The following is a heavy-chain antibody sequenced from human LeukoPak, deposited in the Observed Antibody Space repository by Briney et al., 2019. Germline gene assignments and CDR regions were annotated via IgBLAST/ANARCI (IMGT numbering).Heavy chain of an antibody. CDR3: AKEYYYGSGSFLAGFFDY. D-gene: IGHD3-10*01. CDR2: ISGSAGST. V-gene: IGHV3-23*01. CDR1: GFTFSSYA. Sequence: GGSLRLSCAASGFTFSSYAMTWVRQAPGKGLEWVSTISGSAGSTYYADSVKGRFTISRDNSKNTLYLQMNSLRAEDTAVYYCAKEYYYGSGSFLAGFFDYWGQGTLVTVSS. J-gene: IGHJ4*02.